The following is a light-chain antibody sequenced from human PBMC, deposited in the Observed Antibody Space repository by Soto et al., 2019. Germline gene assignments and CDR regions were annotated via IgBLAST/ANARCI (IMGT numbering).Light chain of an antibody. CDR2: GAS. V-gene: IGKV3-15*01. CDR3: QQYSPWPT. Sequence: EIMMTQSPATLSVSPGERATLSCRASQSVSSNLAWYQQKPGQAPRLLIYGASTRATGFPARFSGSGSGTEIILTISSLQSEDFAVYYCQQYSPWPTFGQGTKLEIK. J-gene: IGKJ1*01. CDR1: QSVSSN.